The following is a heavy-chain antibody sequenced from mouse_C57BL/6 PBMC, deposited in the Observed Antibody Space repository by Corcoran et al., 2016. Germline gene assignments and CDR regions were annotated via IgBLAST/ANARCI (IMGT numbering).Heavy chain of an antibody. V-gene: IGHV1-52*01. J-gene: IGHJ3*01. CDR1: GYTFTSYW. Sequence: QVQLQQPGAELVRPGSSVKLSCKASGYTFTSYWMHWVKQRPIQGLEWIGNIDPSDSETHYNQKFKDKATLTVDKSSSTAYMQLSSLTSEDSAVYYCARGGLSLFYGSSPWFAYWGQGTLVTVSA. D-gene: IGHD1-1*01. CDR3: ARGGLSLFYGSSPWFAY. CDR2: IDPSDSET.